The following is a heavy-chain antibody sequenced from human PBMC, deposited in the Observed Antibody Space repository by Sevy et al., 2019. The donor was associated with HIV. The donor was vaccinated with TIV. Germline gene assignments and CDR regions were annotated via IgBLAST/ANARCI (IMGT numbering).Heavy chain of an antibody. J-gene: IGHJ6*02. D-gene: IGHD3-22*01. V-gene: IGHV1-18*01. CDR1: GYTFIRYG. CDR2: ISGSNGDT. CDR3: ARDRNNYDSTGYPKGMDV. Sequence: ASVKVSCKASGYTFIRYGISWVRQAPGQGLEWMGWISGSNGDTNYAQKVQGRDIMTTDTSTSTAYMELRSLRSDDTAVYYCARDRNNYDSTGYPKGMDVWGQGTTVTVSS.